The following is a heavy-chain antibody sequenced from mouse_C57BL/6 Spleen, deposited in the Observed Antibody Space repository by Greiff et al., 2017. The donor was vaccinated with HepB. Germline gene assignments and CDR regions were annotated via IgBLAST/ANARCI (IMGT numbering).Heavy chain of an antibody. V-gene: IGHV1-76*01. CDR2: IYPGSGNT. CDR1: GYTFTDYY. D-gene: IGHD1-1*01. J-gene: IGHJ4*01. CDR3: ARRVLRTYAMDY. Sequence: QVQLKQSGAELVRPGASVKLSCKASGYTFTDYYINWVKQRPGQGLEWIARIYPGSGNTYYNEKFKGKATMTAEKSSSTAYMQLSSLTSEDSAVYFCARRVLRTYAMDYWGQGTSVTVSS.